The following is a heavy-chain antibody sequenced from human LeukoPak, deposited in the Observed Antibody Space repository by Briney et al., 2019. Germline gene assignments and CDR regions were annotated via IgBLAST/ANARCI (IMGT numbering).Heavy chain of an antibody. V-gene: IGHV1-69*05. CDR3: AREGGWQGYFDY. CDR1: GGTFSSYA. Sequence: SVKVSCKASGGTFSSYAISWVRQAPGQGLEWMGGIIPIFGTANYAQKFQGRVTITTDESTSTAYKELSSLRSEDTAVYYCAREGGWQGYFDYWGQGTLVTVSP. CDR2: IIPIFGTA. J-gene: IGHJ4*02.